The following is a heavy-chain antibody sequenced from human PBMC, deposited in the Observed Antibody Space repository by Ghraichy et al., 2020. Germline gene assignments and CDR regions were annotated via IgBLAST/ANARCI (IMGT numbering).Heavy chain of an antibody. CDR3: ARVRWLRGAFDI. J-gene: IGHJ3*02. Sequence: TLSLTCAVYGGSFSGYYWSWIRQPPGKGLEWIGEINHSGSTNYNPSLKSRVTISVDTSKNQFSLKLSSVTAADTAVYYCARVRWLRGAFDIWGQGTMVTYSS. CDR2: INHSGST. V-gene: IGHV4-34*01. CDR1: GGSFSGYY. D-gene: IGHD5-24*01.